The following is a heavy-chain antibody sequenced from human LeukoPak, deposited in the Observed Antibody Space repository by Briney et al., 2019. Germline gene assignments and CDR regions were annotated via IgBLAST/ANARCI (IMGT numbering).Heavy chain of an antibody. V-gene: IGHV3-23*01. CDR2: ISGSGGST. J-gene: IGHJ6*02. CDR3: AHLEWDCAGGLDV. D-gene: IGHD3-3*01. CDR1: GSTFSSYA. Sequence: GGSLRLSCAASGSTFSSYAMSWVRQAPGKGLEWVSAISGSGGSTYYADSVKGRFTISRDNSKNTLYLQMNSLRAEDTAVYYCAHLEWDCAGGLDVWGQGTTVTVSS.